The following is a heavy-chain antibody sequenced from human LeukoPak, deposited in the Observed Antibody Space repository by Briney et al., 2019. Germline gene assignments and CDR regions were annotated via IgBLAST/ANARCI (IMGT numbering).Heavy chain of an antibody. V-gene: IGHV3-30*04. J-gene: IGHJ4*02. Sequence: GGSLRLSCAASGFTFSSYGLHWVRQAPGKGLECVAVISKDGSNEHYADPGKGRFTISRDNSKNTLYLQMNSLRTEDAAVYYCVRDRGDGYNQIDYWGQGTLVTVSS. CDR3: VRDRGDGYNQIDY. CDR1: GFTFSSYG. D-gene: IGHD5-24*01. CDR2: ISKDGSNE.